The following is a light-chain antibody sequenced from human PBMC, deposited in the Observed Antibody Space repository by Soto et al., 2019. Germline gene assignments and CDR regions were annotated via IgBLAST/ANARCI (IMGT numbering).Light chain of an antibody. J-gene: IGLJ1*01. V-gene: IGLV2-11*01. Sequence: SPQSQAPAVCGSTEQSDCVSCTGTMSEVWSYDYVSWYQQHPVTVPKPMIYNVNTRPSGVPDRFSGSKSGNTASMTISGLQAEHEADYYCCSYTCSAPPYVFGTGTTVTV. CDR3: CSYTCSAPPYV. CDR1: MSEVWSYDY. CDR2: NVN.